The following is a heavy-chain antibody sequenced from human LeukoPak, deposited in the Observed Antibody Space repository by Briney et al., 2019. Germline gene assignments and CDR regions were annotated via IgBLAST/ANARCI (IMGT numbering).Heavy chain of an antibody. D-gene: IGHD5-12*01. V-gene: IGHV1-69*04. CDR3: ARDGGDSNGYDSPDD. J-gene: IGHJ4*02. CDR1: GGTFSSYA. CDR2: IIPILGIA. Sequence: ASVKVSCKASGGTFSSYAISWVRQAPGQGLEWMGRIIPILGIANYAQKFQGRVTITADKSTSTAYMELSSLRSEDTAVYYCARDGGDSNGYDSPDDWGQGTLVTVSS.